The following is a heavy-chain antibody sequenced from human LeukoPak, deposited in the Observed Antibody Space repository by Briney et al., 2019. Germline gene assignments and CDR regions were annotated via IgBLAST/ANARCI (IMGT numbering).Heavy chain of an antibody. V-gene: IGHV4-59*12. CDR3: ARWRRGAARPKPKRPPFDY. D-gene: IGHD6-6*01. CDR2: IYYSGTT. Sequence: PSETLSLTCTVSGGSISNYYWSWIRQPPGKGLEWIGYIYYSGTTNYNPSLKSRVTISVDTSKNQFSLKLSSVTAADTAVYYCARWRRGAARPKPKRPPFDYWGQGTLVTVSS. J-gene: IGHJ4*02. CDR1: GGSISNYY.